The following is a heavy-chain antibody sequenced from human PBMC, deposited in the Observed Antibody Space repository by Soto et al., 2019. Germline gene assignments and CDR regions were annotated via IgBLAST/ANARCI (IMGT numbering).Heavy chain of an antibody. D-gene: IGHD1-1*01. CDR1: GQSFSGHS. V-gene: IGHV4-34*01. CDR2: IKEGGST. J-gene: IGHJ4*02. CDR3: ARGSGIVALPGELEDVKYDY. Sequence: QVQLQQWGAGLVKPSETLSLSAAVYGQSFSGHSWAWIRQPPGKGLEWSGEIKEGGSTYYTPSLKSRVTISTDTSKNQFSLKLGSVSAADTAAYFCARGSGIVALPGELEDVKYDYWGQGTLVNVSS.